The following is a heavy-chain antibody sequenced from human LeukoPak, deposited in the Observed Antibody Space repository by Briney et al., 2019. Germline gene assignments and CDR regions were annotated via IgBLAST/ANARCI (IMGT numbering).Heavy chain of an antibody. J-gene: IGHJ5*02. V-gene: IGHV4-34*01. Sequence: PSETLSLTCAVYGGSFSGYYWSWIRQPPGKGLEWIGEINHSGSTNYNPSLKSRVTISVDTSKNQFSLKLSSVTAADTAVYYCARGTMVEVYEVRGWFDPWGQGTLVTVSS. D-gene: IGHD2-8*01. CDR3: ARGTMVEVYEVRGWFDP. CDR1: GGSFSGYY. CDR2: INHSGST.